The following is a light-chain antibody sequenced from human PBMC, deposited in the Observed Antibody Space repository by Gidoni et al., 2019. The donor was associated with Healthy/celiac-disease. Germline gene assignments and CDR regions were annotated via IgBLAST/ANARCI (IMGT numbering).Light chain of an antibody. V-gene: IGLV3-1*01. CDR3: QAWDSSFVV. CDR2: EDN. J-gene: IGLJ2*01. CDR1: KFNNEY. Sequence: SYELTQPPAVSVSPGQTASTTCSGDKFNNEYACLYHQKPGQSPDVVIHEDNKRPSGIPERFSGSNSGNTATLTISGTQAMDEADYYCQAWDSSFVVFGGGTKLTVL.